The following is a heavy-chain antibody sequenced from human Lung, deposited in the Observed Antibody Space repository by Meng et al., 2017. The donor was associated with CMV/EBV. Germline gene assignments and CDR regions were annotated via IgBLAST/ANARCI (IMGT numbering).Heavy chain of an antibody. V-gene: IGHV4-4*02. Sequence: SETLSLXCAVSGGSISTSDWWSWVRQPPGKRLEWIGEVYHTGSTNYNPPLKSRVIISVDMSKNQFSLNLSSVTAADTAVYYCARDSPGGYEGYWGQGILVTFPS. D-gene: IGHD2-15*01. J-gene: IGHJ4*02. CDR1: GGSISTSDW. CDR3: ARDSPGGYEGY. CDR2: VYHTGST.